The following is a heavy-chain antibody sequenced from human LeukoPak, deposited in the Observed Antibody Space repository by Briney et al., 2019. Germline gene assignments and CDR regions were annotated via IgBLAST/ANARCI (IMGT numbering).Heavy chain of an antibody. V-gene: IGHV1-2*02. CDR3: AREIYGSGSYSGFDY. CDR2: INPNSGGT. J-gene: IGHJ4*02. Sequence: ASVKVSCKASGYTFTGYYMHWVRQAPGQGLEWMGWINPNSGGTNYAQKFQGRVTMTRDTSISTAYMELSRLRSDDTAVYYCAREIYGSGSYSGFDYWGQGTLVTVSS. D-gene: IGHD3-10*01. CDR1: GYTFTGYY.